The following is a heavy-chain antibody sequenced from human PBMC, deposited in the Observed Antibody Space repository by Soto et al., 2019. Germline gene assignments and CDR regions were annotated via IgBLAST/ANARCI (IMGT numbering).Heavy chain of an antibody. D-gene: IGHD3-22*01. Sequence: SGTQPVNCTLAGGGYPSVTSDSLGWMRPPTGKRLEWIGSINHRGSVYYNPSLKSRVTISVDTSKNEYSLKLTSVTVADTAVYYCARHVGDSSDYYMFYGMDVWGQGTTVT. V-gene: IGHV4-39*01. J-gene: IGHJ6*02. CDR3: ARHVGDSSDYYMFYGMDV. CDR2: INHRGSV. CDR1: GGGYPSVTSDS.